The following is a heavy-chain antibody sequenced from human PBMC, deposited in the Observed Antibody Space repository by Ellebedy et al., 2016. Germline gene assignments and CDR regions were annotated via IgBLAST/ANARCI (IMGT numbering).Heavy chain of an antibody. CDR1: GGSISGYY. J-gene: IGHJ6*02. D-gene: IGHD1-1*01. CDR3: ARLNRLQLITTYYYHSMDV. Sequence: SETLSLXXTVSGGSISGYYWSWIRRPPGKGLQWIGYLYYTGITKYDPSFQTRVTMSVDASKNQCSLSLTSVSAADSAVYYCARLNRLQLITTYYYHSMDVWGQGITVTVSS. CDR2: LYYTGIT. V-gene: IGHV4-59*01.